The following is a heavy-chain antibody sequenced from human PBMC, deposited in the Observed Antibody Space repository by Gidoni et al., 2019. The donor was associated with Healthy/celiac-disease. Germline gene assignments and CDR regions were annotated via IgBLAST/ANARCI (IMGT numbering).Heavy chain of an antibody. CDR1: GYTFTSYY. V-gene: IGHV1-46*03. Sequence: QVQLVQSGAEVKKPGASVKVSCKASGYTFTSYYMHWVRQAPGQGLEWMGIINPSGGSTSYAQKFQGRVTMTRDTSTSTVYMELSSLRSEDTAVYYCARGWSRGVPAAMNGYFQHWGQGTLVTVSS. CDR2: INPSGGST. J-gene: IGHJ1*01. CDR3: ARGWSRGVPAAMNGYFQH. D-gene: IGHD2-2*01.